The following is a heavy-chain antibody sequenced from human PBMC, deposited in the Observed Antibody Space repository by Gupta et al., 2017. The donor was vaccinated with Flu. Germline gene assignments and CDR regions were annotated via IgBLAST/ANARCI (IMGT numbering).Heavy chain of an antibody. CDR3: ARSFAYDRSASYDS. CDR1: GFTFGTYT. D-gene: IGHD3-22*01. V-gene: IGHV3-21*02. J-gene: IGHJ4*02. CDR2: ISASSSFI. Sequence: EVRLVESGGGLVKPGGSLRLSGPASGFTFGTYTMTLNRQAPGKGLEWVSSISASSSFIFYADSVKGRFAVSRDNAKYSLYLQMDSLRADDTAVYFCARSFAYDRSASYDSWGQGTLVTVSS.